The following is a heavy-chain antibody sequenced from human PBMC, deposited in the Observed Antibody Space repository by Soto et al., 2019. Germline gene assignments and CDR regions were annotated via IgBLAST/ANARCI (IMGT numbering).Heavy chain of an antibody. CDR2: ISSNGGQT. CDR3: VKGGYKYGYSAFDI. J-gene: IGHJ3*02. Sequence: HPGGSLRLSCSASGFIFSSYTMYWVRQAPGKGLEFVSAISSNGGQTYYADSVKGRITISRDNSKTMVYLQMSSLRPEDTAVYYCVKGGYKYGYSAFDIWGQGTLVTVSS. V-gene: IGHV3-64D*06. CDR1: GFIFSSYT. D-gene: IGHD5-18*01.